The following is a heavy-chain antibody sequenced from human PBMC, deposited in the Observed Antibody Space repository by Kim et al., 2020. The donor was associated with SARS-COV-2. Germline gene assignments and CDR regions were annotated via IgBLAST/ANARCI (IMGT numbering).Heavy chain of an antibody. V-gene: IGHV3-48*02. D-gene: IGHD3-16*01. CDR2: ISYSAATI. J-gene: IGHJ5*02. CDR3: VPHRLGCFDP. Sequence: GGSLRLSCAASGLTLSTYDMSWVRQAPGKGLEWLSFISYSAATIYYADSAKGRFTISRDNVKNSLYLQMNSLRDEDTAVYYCVPHRLGCFDPWGQGTLVTVSS. CDR1: GLTLSTYD.